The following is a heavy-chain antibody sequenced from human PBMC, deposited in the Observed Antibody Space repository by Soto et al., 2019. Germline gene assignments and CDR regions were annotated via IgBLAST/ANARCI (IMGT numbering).Heavy chain of an antibody. CDR2: ISSSSSTI. D-gene: IGHD3-3*01. V-gene: IGHV3-48*02. CDR3: ARDPKGWFGAISYYYYYGMDV. J-gene: IGHJ6*02. Sequence: ESGGGLVQPGGSLRLSCAASGFTFSSYSMNWVRQAPGKGLEWVSYISSSSSTIYYADSVKGRFTISRDNAKNSLYLQMNSLRDEDTAVYYCARDPKGWFGAISYYYYYGMDVWGQGTTVTVSS. CDR1: GFTFSSYS.